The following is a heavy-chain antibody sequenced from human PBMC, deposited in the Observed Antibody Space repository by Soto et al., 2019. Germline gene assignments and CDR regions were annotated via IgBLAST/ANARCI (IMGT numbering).Heavy chain of an antibody. Sequence: GAPVKVSCKASGGTFSRLPINWVRQAPGQGLEWMGWIVPIFGTANFAQKFQDRVTITRDMSTNTAYMELGSLRSDDTAVYYCAAGLTMRRWDTWGQGTLVTVSS. J-gene: IGHJ5*02. CDR1: GGTFSRLP. V-gene: IGHV1-69*06. CDR2: IVPIFGTA. D-gene: IGHD3-22*01. CDR3: AAGLTMRRWDT.